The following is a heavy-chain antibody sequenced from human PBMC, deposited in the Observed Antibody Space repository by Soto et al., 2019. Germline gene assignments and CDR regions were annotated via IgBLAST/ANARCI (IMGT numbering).Heavy chain of an antibody. Sequence: ASVKVSFKASGYTFTSYDINWVRQATGQGLEWMGWMNPNSGNTGYAQKFQGRVTMTRNTSISTAYMELSSLRSEDTAVYYCASSEERITIFGVDPDAFDIWGQGTMVTV. D-gene: IGHD3-3*01. V-gene: IGHV1-8*01. CDR1: GYTFTSYD. CDR3: ASSEERITIFGVDPDAFDI. CDR2: MNPNSGNT. J-gene: IGHJ3*02.